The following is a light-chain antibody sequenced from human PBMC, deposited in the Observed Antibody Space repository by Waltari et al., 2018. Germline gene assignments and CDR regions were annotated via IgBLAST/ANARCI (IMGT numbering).Light chain of an antibody. CDR3: QQGYSYPLT. CDR2: RTS. CDR1: QGIGNN. Sequence: IQMTQSPSSLSASVGDTVTITCQASQGIGNNLNWYQQKPGKAPKLLIYRTSNLQSGIPSRFSVSGSGPDFTLTISSLQPEDFATYYCQQGYSYPLTFGGGTKMEIK. J-gene: IGKJ4*01. V-gene: IGKV1-6*01.